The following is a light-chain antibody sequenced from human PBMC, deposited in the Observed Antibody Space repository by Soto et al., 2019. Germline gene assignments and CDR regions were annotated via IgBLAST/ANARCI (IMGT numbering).Light chain of an antibody. Sequence: QSALTQPASVSGSPGQSITISCTGTSSDVGRYNFVSWYQHHPDKAPKLLIYEVTDRPPGTSNRFSGSKSGNTSSLTISRLQADDDADYYCSSYTVTSTWVFGVWTKLTVL. CDR2: EVT. V-gene: IGLV2-14*01. CDR1: SSDVGRYNF. J-gene: IGLJ3*02. CDR3: SSYTVTSTWV.